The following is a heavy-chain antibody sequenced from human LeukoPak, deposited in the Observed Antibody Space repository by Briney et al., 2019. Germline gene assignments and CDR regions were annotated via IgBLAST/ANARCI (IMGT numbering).Heavy chain of an antibody. D-gene: IGHD3-22*01. CDR3: AREYYYDRSAYPPLYYYGMDV. V-gene: IGHV1-18*01. CDR1: GYTFTSYG. CDR2: ISAYNGNT. J-gene: IGHJ6*02. Sequence: ASVKVSCKASGYTFTSYGISWVRQAPGQGLEWMGWISAYNGNTNYAQKLQGRVTMTTDTSTSTAYMELRSLRSDDTAVYYCAREYYYDRSAYPPLYYYGMDVWGQGTTVTVSS.